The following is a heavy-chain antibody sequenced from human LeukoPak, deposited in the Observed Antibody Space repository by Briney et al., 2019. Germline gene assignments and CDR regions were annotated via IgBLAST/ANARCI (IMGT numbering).Heavy chain of an antibody. J-gene: IGHJ4*02. CDR3: ARGRKGLWFGEPIRY. CDR1: GGSFSGYY. CDR2: INHSGSA. V-gene: IGHV4-34*01. Sequence: SEALSLTCAVDGGSFSGYYWSWIRQPPGKGLEWIGEINHSGSANYNPSLKSRVTISVDTSKNQFSLKLSSVTAADTAVYYCARGRKGLWFGEPIRYWGQGTLVTVST. D-gene: IGHD3-10*01.